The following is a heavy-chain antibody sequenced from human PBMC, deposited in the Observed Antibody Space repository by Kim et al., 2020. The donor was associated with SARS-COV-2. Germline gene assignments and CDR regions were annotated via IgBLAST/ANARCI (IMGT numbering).Heavy chain of an antibody. J-gene: IGHJ4*02. Sequence: GGSLRLSCATSGFTFGDSALHWVRQAPGKGLDWVAIISYDGVNRHHADSVKGRFTISRDNSKSTLYLQMNSLTVEDTAIYFCAKGHDFGDYHDFWGQGTLVTVSS. D-gene: IGHD4-17*01. V-gene: IGHV3-30-3*01. CDR1: GFTFGDSA. CDR2: ISYDGVNR. CDR3: AKGHDFGDYHDF.